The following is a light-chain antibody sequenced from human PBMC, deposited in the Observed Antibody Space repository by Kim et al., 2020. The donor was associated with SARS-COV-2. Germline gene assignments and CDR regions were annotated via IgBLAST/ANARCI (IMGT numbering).Light chain of an antibody. CDR2: EVS. J-gene: IGLJ3*02. Sequence: QSVLTQPASVSGSPGQSIAISCTGTSSDVGGYNLVSWYQHHPDKAPKLIISEVSKRPSGISDRFSGSKSGNTASLTISGLQAEDESDYYCCSYAGTSVWVFGGGTQLTVL. CDR3: CSYAGTSVWV. CDR1: SSDVGGYNL. V-gene: IGLV2-23*02.